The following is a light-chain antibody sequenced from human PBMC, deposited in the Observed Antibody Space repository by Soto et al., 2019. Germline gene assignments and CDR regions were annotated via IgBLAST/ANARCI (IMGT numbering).Light chain of an antibody. CDR2: AAS. CDR1: QSVYNSY. V-gene: IGKV3-20*01. Sequence: EIVLTQSPGTLSLSPGERATLSCRASQSVYNSYLAWYQQKPGQTPRLLINAASNRATGVPDRFSGSGSGTDFTLTISRLKPEDFAVYYCQQYGSPPHTFGQGTKVEI. J-gene: IGKJ2*01. CDR3: QQYGSPPHT.